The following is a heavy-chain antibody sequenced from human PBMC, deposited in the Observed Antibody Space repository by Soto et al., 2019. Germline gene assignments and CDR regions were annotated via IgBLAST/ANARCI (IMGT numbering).Heavy chain of an antibody. CDR2: IYSGGTI. CDR1: GFTVTINY. D-gene: IGHD5-12*01. J-gene: IGHJ4*02. CDR3: HGYVY. Sequence: EVQVVESGGGLVQPGGSLRLSCAVSGFTVTINYMSWVRQAPGKGLEWVSVIYSGGTIYYADSVKGRFTISRDTSKNTLYLQMDSLGGDDTAVYYCHGYVYWGQGTLVTVSS. V-gene: IGHV3-53*01.